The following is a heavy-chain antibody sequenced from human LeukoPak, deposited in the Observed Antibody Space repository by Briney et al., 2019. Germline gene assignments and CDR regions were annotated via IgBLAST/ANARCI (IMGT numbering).Heavy chain of an antibody. CDR3: ARDSSDFWSGYYQTVDY. CDR2: ISYDGSNK. V-gene: IGHV3-30-3*01. D-gene: IGHD3-3*01. Sequence: PGGSLRLSCIASGFTFSSYAMHWVRQAPGKGLEWVAVISYDGSNKYYADSVKGRFTISRDNSKNTLYLQMNSLRAEDTAVYYCARDSSDFWSGYYQTVDYWGQGTLVTVSS. J-gene: IGHJ4*02. CDR1: GFTFSSYA.